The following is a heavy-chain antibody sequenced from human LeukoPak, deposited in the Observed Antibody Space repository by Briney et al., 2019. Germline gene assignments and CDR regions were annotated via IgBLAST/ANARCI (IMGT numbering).Heavy chain of an antibody. CDR3: ARNSDYGSGVYGVNWFDP. Sequence: PGGSLRLSCAASGFTFSDYYMSWIRQAPGKGLEWVSFISRTGSTMYNADSVKGRFTISRDNAKNSLYLQMNSLRAEDTAVYYCARNSDYGSGVYGVNWFDPWGQGTLVTVSS. V-gene: IGHV3-11*01. CDR2: ISRTGSTM. J-gene: IGHJ5*02. CDR1: GFTFSDYY. D-gene: IGHD3-10*01.